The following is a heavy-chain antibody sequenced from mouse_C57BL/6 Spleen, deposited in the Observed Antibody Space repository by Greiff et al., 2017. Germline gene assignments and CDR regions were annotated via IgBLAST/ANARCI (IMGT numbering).Heavy chain of an antibody. CDR2: IDPNSGGT. Sequence: VQLQQPGAELVKPGASVKLSCKASGYTFTSYWMHWVKQRPGRGLEWIGRIDPNSGGTKYNEKFKSKATLTVDKPSSTAYMQLSSLTSEDSAVYYWARGGFITTVVDWYFDVWGTGTTVTVSS. CDR3: ARGGFITTVVDWYFDV. V-gene: IGHV1-72*01. D-gene: IGHD1-1*01. CDR1: GYTFTSYW. J-gene: IGHJ1*03.